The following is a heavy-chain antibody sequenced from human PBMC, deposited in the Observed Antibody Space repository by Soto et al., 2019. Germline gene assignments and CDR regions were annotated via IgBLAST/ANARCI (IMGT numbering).Heavy chain of an antibody. V-gene: IGHV1-69*13. CDR3: ARGREAVAGPEYY. CDR1: GGTFSSYA. D-gene: IGHD6-19*01. J-gene: IGHJ4*02. Sequence: SVKVSCKASGGTFSSYAISWVRQAPGQGLEWMGGIIPIFGTANYAQKFQGRVTITADESTSTAYMELSSLRSEDTAVYYCARGREAVAGPEYYWGQGTLVTVSS. CDR2: IIPIFGTA.